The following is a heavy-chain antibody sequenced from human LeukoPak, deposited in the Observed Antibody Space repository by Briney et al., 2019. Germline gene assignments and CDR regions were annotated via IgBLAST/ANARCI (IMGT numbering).Heavy chain of an antibody. Sequence: GESLQISCKGSGYSFTSYWISWVRQMPGKGLEWMGRIDPSDSYTNYSPSLQGHVTISADKSISTAYLQWSSLKASDTAMYYCARLYYYDSSGHPNIDYWGQGTLVTVSS. V-gene: IGHV5-10-1*01. CDR3: ARLYYYDSSGHPNIDY. CDR2: IDPSDSYT. D-gene: IGHD3-22*01. CDR1: GYSFTSYW. J-gene: IGHJ4*02.